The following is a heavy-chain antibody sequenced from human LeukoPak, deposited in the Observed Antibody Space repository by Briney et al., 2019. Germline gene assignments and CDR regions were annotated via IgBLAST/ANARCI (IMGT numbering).Heavy chain of an antibody. CDR2: ISAYNGNT. J-gene: IGHJ5*02. D-gene: IGHD3-3*01. CDR3: ARNLPVQPVFGANGRRWFDP. CDR1: GYTFTSYG. Sequence: GASVKVSCKASGYTFTSYGISWVRQAPGQGLEWMGWISAYNGNTNYAQKLQGRVTMTTDTSTSTAYMELRSLRSDDTAVYYCARNLPVQPVFGANGRRWFDPWGQGTLVTVSS. V-gene: IGHV1-18*01.